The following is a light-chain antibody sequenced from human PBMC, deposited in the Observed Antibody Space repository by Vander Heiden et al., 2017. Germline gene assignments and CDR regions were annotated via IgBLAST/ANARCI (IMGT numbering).Light chain of an antibody. CDR2: GAS. J-gene: IGKJ1*01. Sequence: IVLTQSPGTLPLFPAGRATLSRRASHDISSNYLGWYQQKPGQAPRLLIYGASSRTTGIPDRFSGSGSGTDFTLTISRLEAEDVAIYYCQRYDSPLLTFGQGTKVDI. CDR1: HDISSNY. CDR3: QRYDSPLLT. V-gene: IGKV3-20*01.